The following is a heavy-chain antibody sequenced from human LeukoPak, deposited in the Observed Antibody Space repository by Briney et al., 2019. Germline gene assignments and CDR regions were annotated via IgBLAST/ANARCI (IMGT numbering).Heavy chain of an antibody. Sequence: ASVRVSCKVSGFTLTELSIHWVRQAPGEGLEWMEGFDPEDGETIYAQSFQDRVTMTEDTSTDTAYMELSSLRSEDTAIYYCATAVTYYDFDYWGQGTLVTVSS. CDR2: FDPEDGET. D-gene: IGHD3-3*01. CDR1: GFTLTELS. CDR3: ATAVTYYDFDY. V-gene: IGHV1-24*01. J-gene: IGHJ4*02.